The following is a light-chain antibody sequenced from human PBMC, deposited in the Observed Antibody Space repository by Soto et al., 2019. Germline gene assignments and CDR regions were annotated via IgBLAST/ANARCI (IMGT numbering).Light chain of an antibody. J-gene: IGKJ2*01. V-gene: IGKV3-15*01. CDR3: QQYHNWPYI. CDR2: GAS. Sequence: EIVMTQSPASLSVSPGERATLSCRASQPVSRNFAWYRQRPGQAPTLLIYGASTRATDIPARFSGSGSGTEFTLTISRLQSEDFAVYYCQQYHNWPYIFGQGTKLEIK. CDR1: QPVSRN.